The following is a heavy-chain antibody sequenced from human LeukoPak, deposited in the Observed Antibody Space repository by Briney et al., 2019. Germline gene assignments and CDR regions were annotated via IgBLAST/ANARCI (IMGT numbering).Heavy chain of an antibody. CDR1: GYTFTSYG. CDR3: VRVFDSFVHNWFDP. D-gene: IGHD3-10*01. Sequence: ASVKVSCKASGYTFTSYGISWVRQAPGQGLEWMGWISAYNGNTNYAQKLQGRVTMTTDTSTSTAYMELRSLRSDDTAVYYCVRVFDSFVHNWFDPWGQGTLVTVSS. J-gene: IGHJ5*02. V-gene: IGHV1-18*01. CDR2: ISAYNGNT.